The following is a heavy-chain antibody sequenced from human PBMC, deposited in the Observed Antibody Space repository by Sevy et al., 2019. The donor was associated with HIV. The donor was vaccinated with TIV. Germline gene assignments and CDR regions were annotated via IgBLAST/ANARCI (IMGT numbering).Heavy chain of an antibody. CDR2: IYSGEYT. CDR3: AITSTPLYYYALDV. J-gene: IGHJ6*02. V-gene: IGHV3-53*01. Sequence: GGSLRLSCAASGFTVSSKYMSWVRQAPGKGLEWVSVIYSGEYTYYADSMKGRFTITRDLSKNTLNLGMNNMGAEDTAIYYCAITSTPLYYYALDVWGQGTTVTVSS. CDR1: GFTVSSKY. D-gene: IGHD3-16*01.